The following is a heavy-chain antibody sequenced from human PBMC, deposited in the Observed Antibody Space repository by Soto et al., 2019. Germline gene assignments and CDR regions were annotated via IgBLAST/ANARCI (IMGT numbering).Heavy chain of an antibody. J-gene: IGHJ5*01. Sequence: SSVKVSCKTSGYTFTSYYMHWVRQAPGQGLEWMGIINPSGGSTSYAQKFQGRVTMTRDRSTSKVHRELSSLRSAEKAVDYCARWNLLSGAGQDIDSWG. V-gene: IGHV1-46*01. CDR2: INPSGGST. D-gene: IGHD6-19*01. CDR1: GYTFTSYY. CDR3: ARWNLLSGAGQDIDS.